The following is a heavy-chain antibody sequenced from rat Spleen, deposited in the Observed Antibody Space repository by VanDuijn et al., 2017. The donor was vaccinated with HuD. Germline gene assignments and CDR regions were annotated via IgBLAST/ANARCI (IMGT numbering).Heavy chain of an antibody. V-gene: IGHV5-58*01. CDR2: INTDGGRT. D-gene: IGHD1-5*01. CDR3: ARRHNGYTDYFDY. J-gene: IGHJ1*01. CDR1: GFTFSSYW. Sequence: EVQLVETGGTLVQPGRSLKLSCVASGFTFSSYWMYWIRQAPGKGLERVASINTDGGRTFYSDSVKGRFTISRDDAKSTLSLQMDSLRTEDTATYYCARRHNGYTDYFDYWGPGTMVTVSS.